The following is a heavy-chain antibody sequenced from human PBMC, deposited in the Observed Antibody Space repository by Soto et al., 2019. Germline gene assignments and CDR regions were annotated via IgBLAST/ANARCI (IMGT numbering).Heavy chain of an antibody. CDR1: GDSIIGTHW. Sequence: ASETLSLTCAVSGDSIIGTHWWSWVRRPPGKGLEFIGETHHSRGTNYNPSLRSRVTMSLDKSKNQLSLILYSVTAADTGVYYCARYSAASGTYYFDDWGQGTLVT. J-gene: IGHJ4*01. D-gene: IGHD6-13*01. V-gene: IGHV4-4*02. CDR3: ARYSAASGTYYFDD. CDR2: THHSRGT.